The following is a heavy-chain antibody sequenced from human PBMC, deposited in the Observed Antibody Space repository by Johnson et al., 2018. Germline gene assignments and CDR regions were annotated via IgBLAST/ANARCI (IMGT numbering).Heavy chain of an antibody. D-gene: IGHD3-22*01. V-gene: IGHV3-48*02. CDR3: ARGYYYDSSGTPQVDI. CDR1: GFTFSSYS. CDR2: ISSSSSTI. Sequence: VQLVQSGGGLVQPGGSLRLSCAASGFTFSSYSMNWVRQAPGTGLAWVSYISSSSSTIYYADSVKGRFPISRDNAKNSLYLQMNSLGDEDTAVYNCARGYYYDSSGTPQVDIWGQGTMVTVSS. J-gene: IGHJ3*02.